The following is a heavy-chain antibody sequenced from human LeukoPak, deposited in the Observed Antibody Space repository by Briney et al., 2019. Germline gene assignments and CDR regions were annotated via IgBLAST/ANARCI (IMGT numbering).Heavy chain of an antibody. V-gene: IGHV4-34*01. D-gene: IGHD3-10*01. J-gene: IGHJ6*03. Sequence: GSLRLSCAASGFTFSSYAMSWIRQPPGKGLEWIGEINHSGSTNYNPSLKSRVTISVDTSKNQFSLKLSSVTAADTAVYYCARHEYYGSGSYYGYYYYYMDVWGKGTTVTISS. CDR1: GFTFSSYA. CDR3: ARHEYYGSGSYYGYYYYYMDV. CDR2: INHSGST.